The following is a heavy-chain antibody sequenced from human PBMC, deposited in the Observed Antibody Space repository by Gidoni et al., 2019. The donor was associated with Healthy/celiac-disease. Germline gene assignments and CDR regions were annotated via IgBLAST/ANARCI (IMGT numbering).Heavy chain of an antibody. J-gene: IGHJ4*02. Sequence: QLQLQESGPGLVKPSETLSLTCTVSGGSISSSSYYWGWIRQPPGKGLEWIGSIYYSGSTYYNPSLKSRVTISVDTSKNQFSLKLSSVTAADTAVYYCARVQQWLVPIFDYWGQGTLVTVSS. D-gene: IGHD6-19*01. CDR1: GGSISSSSYY. CDR2: IYYSGST. V-gene: IGHV4-39*01. CDR3: ARVQQWLVPIFDY.